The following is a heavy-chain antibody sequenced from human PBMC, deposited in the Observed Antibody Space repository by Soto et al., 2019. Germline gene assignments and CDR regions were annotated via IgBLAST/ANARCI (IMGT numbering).Heavy chain of an antibody. CDR1: GFTFSDYY. CDR2: ISGSSSYK. Sequence: QVQLVESGGGLVKPGGSLRLSCAASGFTFSDYYMSWIGQAPGKGLEWVSYISGSSSYKKQADSVRGRFTISRDNAKNFVYLHMRSLRADDTAVYHSARMGVAYGAPPDSWGQGTLVTVSS. CDR3: ARMGVAYGAPPDS. J-gene: IGHJ4*02. V-gene: IGHV3-11*06. D-gene: IGHD2-15*01.